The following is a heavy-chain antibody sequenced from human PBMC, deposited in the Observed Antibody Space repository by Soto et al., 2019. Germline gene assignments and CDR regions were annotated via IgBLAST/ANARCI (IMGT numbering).Heavy chain of an antibody. Sequence: EVQLVESGGGLVQPGGSLTLSCAVSGFTISGSAMHWVRQASGKGLEWVGRIRSKANSYATAYAASVKGRFTISRDDSKNTAYLQMNSRKTEDTAVYYCTRPTYYDFGAGMDYYYCLDVWGQGTTVTVAS. D-gene: IGHD3-3*01. CDR1: GFTISGSA. J-gene: IGHJ6*02. CDR3: TRPTYYDFGAGMDYYYCLDV. V-gene: IGHV3-73*02. CDR2: IRSKANSYAT.